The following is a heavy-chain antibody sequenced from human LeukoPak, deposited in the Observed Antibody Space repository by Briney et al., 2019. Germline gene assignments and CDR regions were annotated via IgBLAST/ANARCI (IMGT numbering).Heavy chain of an antibody. V-gene: IGHV3-23*01. CDR1: GFTFSTYA. J-gene: IGHJ6*02. D-gene: IGHD3-3*01. Sequence: GGSLRLSCAASGFTFSTYAMSWVRQAPGKGLEWVSGLSGSGSSAYYADSVKGRFTISRDNAKNSLYLQMNSLRAEDTAVYYCARSFPYYDFWSGYYNYYYGMDVWGQGTTVTVSS. CDR2: LSGSGSSA. CDR3: ARSFPYYDFWSGYYNYYYGMDV.